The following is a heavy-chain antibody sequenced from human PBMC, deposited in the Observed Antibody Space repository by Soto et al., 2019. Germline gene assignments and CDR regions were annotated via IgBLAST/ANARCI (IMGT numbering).Heavy chain of an antibody. D-gene: IGHD3-9*01. CDR2: ISYDGSNK. CDR3: ASPHPHFDGLLSPQH. J-gene: IGHJ1*01. Sequence: GSLRLSCAASGFTFSSYAMHWVRQAPGKGLEWVAVISYDGSNKYYADSVKGRFTISRDNSKNTLYLQMNSLRAEDTAVYYCASPHPHFDGLLSPQHWGQGTLVTDSS. CDR1: GFTFSSYA. V-gene: IGHV3-30-3*01.